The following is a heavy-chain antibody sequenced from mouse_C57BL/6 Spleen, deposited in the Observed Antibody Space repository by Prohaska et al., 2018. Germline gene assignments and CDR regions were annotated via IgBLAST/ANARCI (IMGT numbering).Heavy chain of an antibody. CDR3: AKWMGIYDGYTGYAMDY. CDR2: IFPGSGST. V-gene: IGHV1-75*01. CDR1: GYTFTDYY. Sequence: QVQLQQSGPELVKPGASVKISCKASGYTFTDYYINWVKQRPGQGLEWIGWIFPGSGSTYYNEKFKGKAILTVDKSSSTAYMLLSSLTSEDSAVYFCAKWMGIYDGYTGYAMDYWGQGTSVTVSS. J-gene: IGHJ4*01. D-gene: IGHD2-3*01.